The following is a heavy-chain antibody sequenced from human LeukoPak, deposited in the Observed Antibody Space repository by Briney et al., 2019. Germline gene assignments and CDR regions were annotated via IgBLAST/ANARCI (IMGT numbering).Heavy chain of an antibody. V-gene: IGHV3-74*01. CDR1: GFTFSSYW. CDR3: AMLLLWFGETPNDAFDI. D-gene: IGHD3-10*01. Sequence: GGSLRLSCAASGFTFSSYWMHWVRHAPGKGLVWVSRINSDGSSTSYADSVKGRFTISRDNAKNTLYLQMNSLRAEDTAVYYCAMLLLWFGETPNDAFDIWGQGTMVTVSS. CDR2: INSDGSST. J-gene: IGHJ3*02.